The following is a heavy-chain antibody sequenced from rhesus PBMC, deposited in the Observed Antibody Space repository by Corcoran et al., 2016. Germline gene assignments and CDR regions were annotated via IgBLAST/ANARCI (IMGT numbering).Heavy chain of an antibody. CDR3: AREAFTVTSFDY. CDR2: SSGSSGST. Sequence: QVQLQESGPGLVKPSETLSLTCAVSGGSISCSNCWSWIRQPQGKGLEWVGYSSGSSGSTYYNPSLKSRVTISKDTSKNQFSLKLSSVTAADTAVDYCAREAFTVTSFDYWGQGVLVTVSS. J-gene: IGHJ4*01. CDR1: GGSISCSNC. V-gene: IGHV4S19*01. D-gene: IGHD4-23*01.